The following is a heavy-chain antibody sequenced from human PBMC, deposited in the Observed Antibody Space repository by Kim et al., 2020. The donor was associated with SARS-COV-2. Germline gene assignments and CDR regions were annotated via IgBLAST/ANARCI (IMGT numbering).Heavy chain of an antibody. Sequence: SVKVSCKASGGTFSSYAISWVRQAPGQGLEWMGGIIPIFGTANYAQKFQGRVTITADESTSTAYMELSSLRSEDTAVYYCARSSIVVVPAAMLPYYYGMDVWGQGTTVTVSS. D-gene: IGHD2-2*01. J-gene: IGHJ6*02. CDR3: ARSSIVVVPAAMLPYYYGMDV. CDR1: GGTFSSYA. V-gene: IGHV1-69*13. CDR2: IIPIFGTA.